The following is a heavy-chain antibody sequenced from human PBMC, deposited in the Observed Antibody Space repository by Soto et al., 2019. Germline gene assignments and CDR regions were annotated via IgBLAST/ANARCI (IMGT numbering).Heavy chain of an antibody. D-gene: IGHD3-9*01. J-gene: IGHJ4*02. CDR2: ISPHNRKT. CDR1: GYTFGHFY. V-gene: IGHV1-18*01. Sequence: QVQLVQSGAEVKKPGDSVKVSCKASGYTFGHFYITWVRQAPGQGLEWMGAISPHNRKTNYAEKFRGRVTMTTDTSTNSAYMEFRSLRSDDTAVYYCARDEGGYDILTGYYKAHHFDQWGQGALVTVSS. CDR3: ARDEGGYDILTGYYKAHHFDQ.